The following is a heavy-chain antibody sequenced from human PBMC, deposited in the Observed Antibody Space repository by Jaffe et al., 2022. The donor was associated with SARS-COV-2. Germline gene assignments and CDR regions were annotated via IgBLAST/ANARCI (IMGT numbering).Heavy chain of an antibody. Sequence: QLQLQESGPGLVKPSETLSLTCTVSGGSISSSSYYWGWIRQPPGKGLEWIGSIYYSGSTYYNPSLKSRVTISVDTSKNQFSLKLSSVTAADTAVYYCARFEYSSSSSDWFDPWGQGTLVTVSS. J-gene: IGHJ5*02. V-gene: IGHV4-39*01. CDR2: IYYSGST. CDR3: ARFEYSSSSSDWFDP. CDR1: GGSISSSSYY. D-gene: IGHD6-6*01.